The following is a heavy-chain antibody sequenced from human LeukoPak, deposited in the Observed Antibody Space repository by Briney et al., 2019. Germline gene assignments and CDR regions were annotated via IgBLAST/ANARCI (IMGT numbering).Heavy chain of an antibody. CDR2: IYYSGST. CDR1: GGSVSSGSYY. J-gene: IGHJ4*02. CDR3: ARDLLNEGNHLDY. V-gene: IGHV4-61*01. Sequence: SETLSLTCTASGGSVSSGSYYWSWIRQPPGKGLEWIGYIYYSGSTYYNPSLKSRVTISVDTSKNQFSLKLSSVTAADTAVYYCARDLLNEGNHLDYWGQGTLVTVSS. D-gene: IGHD4-23*01.